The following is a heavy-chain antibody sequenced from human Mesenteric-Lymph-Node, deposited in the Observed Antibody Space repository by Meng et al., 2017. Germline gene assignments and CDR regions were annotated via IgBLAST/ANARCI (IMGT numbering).Heavy chain of an antibody. V-gene: IGHV4-4*02. CDR2: IYHSGTT. D-gene: IGHD6-19*01. CDR3: ASLTQWLAPF. Sequence: QVQQKESGPGMVRPSEPRVLTCTVTGGPLRSRHWWSGVRQPPGKGLKWIGEIYHSGTTNYNPALESRITMSLDKSKNQFSLRLSSVTAADTAMYYCASLTQWLAPFWGQGTLVTVSS. CDR1: GGPLRSRHW. J-gene: IGHJ4*02.